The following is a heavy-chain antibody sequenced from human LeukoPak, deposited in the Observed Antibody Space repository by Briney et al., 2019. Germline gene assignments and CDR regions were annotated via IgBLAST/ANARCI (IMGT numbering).Heavy chain of an antibody. Sequence: GGSLRLSCVTSGFTFNSYGMHWVRQAPGKGLVWVSHITSDGTSTTYADSVKGRFTISRDNAKNTLYLQMNSLRAEDTAVYYCARDLGQYSSSSFDYWGQGTLVTVSS. D-gene: IGHD6-6*01. J-gene: IGHJ4*02. CDR3: ARDLGQYSSSSFDY. V-gene: IGHV3-74*01. CDR2: ITSDGTST. CDR1: GFTFNSYG.